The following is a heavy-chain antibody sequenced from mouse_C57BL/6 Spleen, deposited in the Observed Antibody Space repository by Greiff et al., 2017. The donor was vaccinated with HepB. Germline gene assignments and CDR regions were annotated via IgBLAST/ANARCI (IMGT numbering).Heavy chain of an antibody. D-gene: IGHD2-1*01. V-gene: IGHV1-52*01. CDR1: GYTFTSYW. J-gene: IGHJ2*01. CDR2: IDPSDSET. CDR3: ARGNYENYFDY. Sequence: VQLQQPGAELVRPGSSVKLSCKASGYTFTSYWMHWVKQRPIQGLEWIGNIDPSDSETHYNQKFKDKATLTVDKSSSTAYMQLSSLTSEDSAVYYCARGNYENYFDYWGQGTTLTVSS.